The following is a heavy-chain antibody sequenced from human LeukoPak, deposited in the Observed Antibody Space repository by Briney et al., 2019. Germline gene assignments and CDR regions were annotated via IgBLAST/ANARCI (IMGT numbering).Heavy chain of an antibody. V-gene: IGHV3-23*01. CDR2: ISGRDSTT. D-gene: IGHD1-26*01. J-gene: IGHJ5*02. CDR1: GFTFSSYA. CDR3: ATSGGSYWS. Sequence: GGSLRLSCAAPGFTFSSYAMSWVRQAPGKGLEWVSGISGRDSTTYYADSVKGRFTISRENSKNTLYLQMNSLRAEDTAVYYCATSGGSYWSWGQGTLVTVSS.